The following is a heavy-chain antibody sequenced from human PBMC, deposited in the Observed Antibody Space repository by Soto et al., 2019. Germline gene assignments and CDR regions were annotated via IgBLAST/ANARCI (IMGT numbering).Heavy chain of an antibody. J-gene: IGHJ4*02. D-gene: IGHD1-26*01. CDR3: ARGPQEWELLLYYFDY. V-gene: IGHV1-18*01. CDR1: GYTFTSYG. Sequence: ASVKVSCKASGYTFTSYGISWVRQAPGQGLEWMGWISAYNGNTNYAQKLQGRVTMTTDTSTSTAYMELRSLRSDDPAVYYCARGPQEWELLLYYFDYWGQGTLVTVSS. CDR2: ISAYNGNT.